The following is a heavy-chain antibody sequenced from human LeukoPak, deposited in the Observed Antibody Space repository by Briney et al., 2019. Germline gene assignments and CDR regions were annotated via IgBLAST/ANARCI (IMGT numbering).Heavy chain of an antibody. J-gene: IGHJ4*02. CDR3: AKVDQLVVVTGFDY. CDR2: ISYDGSNK. V-gene: IGHV3-30*18. Sequence: GGSLRLSCAASGFTFSSYGMHWVRQAPGKGLEWGAVISYDGSNKYYADSVKGRFTISRYNSKNTLYLQMNSLRAEDTAVYYCAKVDQLVVVTGFDYWGQGTLVTVSS. D-gene: IGHD2-21*02. CDR1: GFTFSSYG.